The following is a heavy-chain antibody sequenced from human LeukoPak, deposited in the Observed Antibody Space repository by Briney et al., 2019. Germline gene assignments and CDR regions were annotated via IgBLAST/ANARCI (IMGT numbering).Heavy chain of an antibody. V-gene: IGHV4-39*02. CDR2: IYYSGST. CDR3: ARDSRVTVTTTLYYYYYYGMDV. J-gene: IGHJ6*02. D-gene: IGHD4-17*01. CDR1: GGSISSSSYY. Sequence: SETLSLTCTVSGGSISSSSYYWGWIRQPPGKGLEWIGSIYYSGSTYYNPSLKSRVTISVDTSKNQFSLKLSSVTAADTAVYYCARDSRVTVTTTLYYYYYYGMDVWGQGTTVTVSS.